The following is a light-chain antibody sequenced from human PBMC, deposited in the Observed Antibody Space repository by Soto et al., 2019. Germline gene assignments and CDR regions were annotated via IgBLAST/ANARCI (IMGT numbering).Light chain of an antibody. CDR3: QQTLSFPPT. V-gene: IGKV1-17*03. CDR2: ETS. J-gene: IGKJ1*01. CDR1: QDISRF. Sequence: DVQMTQSPSAMSASVGDRVTITCRASQDISRFVAWFQQKPGKAPERLIYETSNLQPGVPSRFSGSGSGTEFTLAISGLQPEDYATYYCQQTLSFPPTFGQGTKV.